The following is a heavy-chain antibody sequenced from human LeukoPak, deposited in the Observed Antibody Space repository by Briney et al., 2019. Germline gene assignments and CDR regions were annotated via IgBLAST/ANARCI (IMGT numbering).Heavy chain of an antibody. V-gene: IGHV1-2*02. D-gene: IGHD3-9*01. CDR3: ARDAYDILTGYWHFDY. J-gene: IGHJ4*02. CDR2: INPNSGGT. Sequence: ASVKVSCKASGYTFTGYYMHWVRQAPGQGLEWMGWINPNSGGTNYAQKFQGGVTMTRDTSISTAYMELSRLRSDDTAVYYCARDAYDILTGYWHFDYWGQGTLVTVSS. CDR1: GYTFTGYY.